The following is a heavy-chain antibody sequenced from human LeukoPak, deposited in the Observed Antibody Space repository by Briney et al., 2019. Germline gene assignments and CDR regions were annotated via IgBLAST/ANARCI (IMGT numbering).Heavy chain of an antibody. D-gene: IGHD6-13*01. CDR2: TYYRSKWYN. CDR3: ARGDSSSWYSSFDY. J-gene: IGHJ4*02. V-gene: IGHV6-1*01. CDR1: GDSVSSNSAA. Sequence: SQTLSLTCAISGDSVSSNSAAWNWIRQSPSRGLEWLGRTYYRSKWYNDYAVSVKSRITINPDTSKNQFSLQLNSVTLEDTAVYYCARGDSSSWYSSFDYWGQGTLVTVSS.